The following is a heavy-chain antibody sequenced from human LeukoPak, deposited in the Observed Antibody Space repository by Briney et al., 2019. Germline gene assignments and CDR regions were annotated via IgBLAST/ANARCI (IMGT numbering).Heavy chain of an antibody. V-gene: IGHV3-7*01. CDR2: INQDAREI. Sequence: GGSLRLSCAAAGFTFSRYWMNWYRQAPGKGLEWVGNINQDAREINYVDSVRGRFTISRDNSKNSLHLQMNSLRAEDTAVYYCATDRDNSDWQKRFDSWGQGTLVTVSS. D-gene: IGHD2-21*02. CDR3: ATDRDNSDWQKRFDS. J-gene: IGHJ4*02. CDR1: GFTFSRYW.